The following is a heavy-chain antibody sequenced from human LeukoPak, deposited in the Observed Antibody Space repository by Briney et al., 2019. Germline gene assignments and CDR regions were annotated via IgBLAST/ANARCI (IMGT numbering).Heavy chain of an antibody. CDR3: ARDQYYYDSSGYLYYYYYMDV. Sequence: SVKVSYKASGGTFSSYAISWVRQAPGQGLEWMGRIIPIFGTADYAQKFQGRVTITTDESTSTAYMELSSLRSEDTAVYYCARDQYYYDSSGYLYYYYYMDVWGKGTTVTVSS. J-gene: IGHJ6*03. CDR2: IIPIFGTA. V-gene: IGHV1-69*05. CDR1: GGTFSSYA. D-gene: IGHD3-22*01.